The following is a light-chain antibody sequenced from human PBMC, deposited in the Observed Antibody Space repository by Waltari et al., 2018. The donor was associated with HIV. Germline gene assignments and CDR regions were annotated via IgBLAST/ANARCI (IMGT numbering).Light chain of an antibody. CDR3: QQSYNTLIT. Sequence: DIQMTQSPSSLSASVGDRVTITCRTSQSIRTRLNWYQQKPGKAPKLLIYAASSLQSGVPSRFSGSGSGTDFTLTISSLQPEDFATYFCQQSYNTLITFGQGTRLDI. CDR2: AAS. J-gene: IGKJ5*01. V-gene: IGKV1-39*01. CDR1: QSIRTR.